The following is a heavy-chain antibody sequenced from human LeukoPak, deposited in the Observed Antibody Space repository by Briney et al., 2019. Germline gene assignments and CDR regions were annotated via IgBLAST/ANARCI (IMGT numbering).Heavy chain of an antibody. J-gene: IGHJ3*02. Sequence: SQTLSLTCAVSGGSISSGGYSWSWIRQPPGKGLEWVGYIYHSGSTYYSPSLKSRVTISVDRSKNQFSLKLSSVTAADTAVYYCARGGYSGYDDAFDIWGQGTMVTVSS. V-gene: IGHV4-30-2*01. CDR2: IYHSGST. CDR3: ARGGYSGYDDAFDI. D-gene: IGHD5-12*01. CDR1: GGSISSGGYS.